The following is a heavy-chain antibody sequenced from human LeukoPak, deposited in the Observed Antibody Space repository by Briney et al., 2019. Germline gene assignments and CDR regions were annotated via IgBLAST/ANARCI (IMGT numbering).Heavy chain of an antibody. Sequence: PGGSLRLSCAASGFTFNDYVMHWVRQGPGKGLEWVALITRDGVTTYYADSVKGRFTTSRDNRKDSLYLQMNSLTTGDSALYYCAKDSVGSSSWYFFDHWGQGTLVTVSS. CDR3: AKDSVGSSSWYFFDH. CDR1: GFTFNDYV. CDR2: ITRDGVTT. D-gene: IGHD6-13*01. J-gene: IGHJ4*02. V-gene: IGHV3-43*01.